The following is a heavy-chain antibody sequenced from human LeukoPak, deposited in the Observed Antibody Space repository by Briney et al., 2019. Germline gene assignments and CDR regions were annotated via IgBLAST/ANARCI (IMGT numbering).Heavy chain of an antibody. V-gene: IGHV3-30-3*01. J-gene: IGHJ4*02. CDR2: ISYDGSNK. Sequence: GGSLRLSCAASGFTFSSYAMHWVRQAPGKGLEWVAVISYDGSNKYYADSVKGRFTISRDNSKNTLYLQMNSLRAEDTAVYYCARGAGHYLDYWGQGTLVTVSS. CDR3: ARGAGHYLDY. D-gene: IGHD1-14*01. CDR1: GFTFSSYA.